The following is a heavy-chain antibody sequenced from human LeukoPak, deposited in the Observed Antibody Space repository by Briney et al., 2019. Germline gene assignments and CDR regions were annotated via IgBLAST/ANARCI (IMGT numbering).Heavy chain of an antibody. J-gene: IGHJ3*02. V-gene: IGHV4-59*01. CDR1: GVSISSYY. Sequence: SETLSLTCTVSGVSISSYYWSWIRQPPGEGLEWIGYIYYSGNTNYNPSLKSRVTISVDTSKNQFSLKLRSVTAADTAVYYCARDPRGVRGLIGVFDIWGQGTMVTVSS. D-gene: IGHD3-10*01. CDR2: IYYSGNT. CDR3: ARDPRGVRGLIGVFDI.